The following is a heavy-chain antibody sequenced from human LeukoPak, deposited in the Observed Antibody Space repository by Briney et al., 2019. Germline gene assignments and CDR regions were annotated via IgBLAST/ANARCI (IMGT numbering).Heavy chain of an antibody. CDR3: ARDLTIFGARPGWFDP. Sequence: ASVKVSYKASGGTFSSYAISWVRQAPGQGLEWMGGIIPIFGTANYAQKFQGRVTITTDESTSTAYMELSSLRSEDTAVYYCARDLTIFGARPGWFDPWGQGTLVTVSS. CDR1: GGTFSSYA. J-gene: IGHJ5*02. D-gene: IGHD3-3*01. CDR2: IIPIFGTA. V-gene: IGHV1-69*05.